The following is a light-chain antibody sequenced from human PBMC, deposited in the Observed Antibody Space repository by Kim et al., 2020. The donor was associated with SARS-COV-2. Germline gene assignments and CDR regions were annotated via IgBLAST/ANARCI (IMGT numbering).Light chain of an antibody. CDR3: NSRDSSGNLGL. J-gene: IGLJ3*02. Sequence: ALGQTVRITCQGDSLRSYYASWYQQKPGQAPVLVIYGKNNRPSGIPDRFSGSSSGNTASLTITGAQAEDEADYYCNSRDSSGNLGLFGGGTKLTVL. CDR2: GKN. V-gene: IGLV3-19*01. CDR1: SLRSYY.